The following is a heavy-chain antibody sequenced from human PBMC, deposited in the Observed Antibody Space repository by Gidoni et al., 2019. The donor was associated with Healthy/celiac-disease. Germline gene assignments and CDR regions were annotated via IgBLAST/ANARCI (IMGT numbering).Heavy chain of an antibody. CDR2: INHSGST. CDR3: ASDSYYYDSSGYYY. V-gene: IGHV4-34*01. D-gene: IGHD3-22*01. Sequence: QVQLQQWGAGLLKPSETLSLTCPVYGGSFSGYYWSWIRQPPGKGLEWIGEINHSGSTNYNPSLKSRVTISVDTSKNQFSLKLSSVTAADTAVYYCASDSYYYDSSGYYYWGQGTLVTVSS. J-gene: IGHJ4*02. CDR1: GGSFSGYY.